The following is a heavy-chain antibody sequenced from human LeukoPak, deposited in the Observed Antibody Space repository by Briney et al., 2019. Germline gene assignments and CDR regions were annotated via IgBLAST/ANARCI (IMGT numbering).Heavy chain of an antibody. CDR3: ARGATISETGYFDF. CDR2: IDHRGDT. V-gene: IGHV4-34*01. J-gene: IGHJ4*03. D-gene: IGHD5-24*01. Sequence: SETLSLTCAVYGGSFSRYYWSWIRQSPGKGLEWIAEIDHRGDTNYNPSAKSRVTISVGTSKNQFSLKVRSLSAADTAVYYCARGATISETGYFDFWGQGTLVTVSS. CDR1: GGSFSRYY.